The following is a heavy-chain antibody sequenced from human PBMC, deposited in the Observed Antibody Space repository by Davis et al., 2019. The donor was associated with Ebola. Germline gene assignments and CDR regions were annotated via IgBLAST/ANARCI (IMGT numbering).Heavy chain of an antibody. D-gene: IGHD6-19*01. J-gene: IGHJ4*02. Sequence: ETLSLTCAVYGGSFSGYYWSWIRQPPGKGLEWIGEINHSGSTNYNPSLKSRVTISVDTSKNQFSLKLSSVTAADTAVYYCARAEGSGWYHKFWGQGNLVTVSS. CDR2: INHSGST. CDR1: GGSFSGYY. CDR3: ARAEGSGWYHKF. V-gene: IGHV4-34*01.